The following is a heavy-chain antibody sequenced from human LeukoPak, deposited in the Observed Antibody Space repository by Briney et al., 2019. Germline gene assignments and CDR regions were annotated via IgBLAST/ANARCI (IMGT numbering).Heavy chain of an antibody. V-gene: IGHV4-59*08. J-gene: IGHJ4*02. D-gene: IGHD6-19*01. Sequence: KTSETLSLTCTVSGGSISSYYWSWIRQPPGKGLEWIGYIYYSGSTNYNPSLKSRVTISVDTSENQFSLRLSSVTAADAAVYYCASHSGGWYIDSWGQGTLVTVSS. CDR2: IYYSGST. CDR3: ASHSGGWYIDS. CDR1: GGSISSYY.